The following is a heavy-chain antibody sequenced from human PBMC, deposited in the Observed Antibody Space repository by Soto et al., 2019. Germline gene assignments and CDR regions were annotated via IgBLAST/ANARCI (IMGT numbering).Heavy chain of an antibody. J-gene: IGHJ4*02. V-gene: IGHV3-30*18. Sequence: QPGGSLRLSCAASGFTFSSYGMLWVRQAPGKGLEWVAVISYDGSTKYYADSVKGRFTISRDNSNNTLYLQMNSLRAEDTAVYYCAKDHRGSGSPLGVFDYWGQGTLVTVSS. CDR3: AKDHRGSGSPLGVFDY. CDR1: GFTFSSYG. D-gene: IGHD3-10*01. CDR2: ISYDGSTK.